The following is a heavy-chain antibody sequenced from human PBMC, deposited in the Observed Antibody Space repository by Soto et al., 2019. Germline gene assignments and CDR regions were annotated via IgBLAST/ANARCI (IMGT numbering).Heavy chain of an antibody. CDR3: AKDSGSMEMATIRPFDY. V-gene: IGHV3-30*18. CDR1: GFTFSSYG. J-gene: IGHJ4*02. CDR2: ISYDGSNK. Sequence: PGGSLRLSCAASGFTFSSYGMHWVRQAPGKGLEWVAVISYDGSNKYYADSVKGRFTISRDNSKNTLYLQMNSLRAEDTAVYYCAKDSGSMEMATIRPFDYWGQGTLVTVSS. D-gene: IGHD5-12*01.